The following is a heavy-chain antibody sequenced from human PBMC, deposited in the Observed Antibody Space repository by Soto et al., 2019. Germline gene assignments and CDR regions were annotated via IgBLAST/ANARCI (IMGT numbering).Heavy chain of an antibody. V-gene: IGHV3-23*01. J-gene: IGHJ6*02. CDR1: GFSFAGYA. CDR2: ISGGGAST. D-gene: IGHD2-21*01. CDR3: AKGHGFIAYYDGRAV. Sequence: EVQLSESGGGLVQPGGSLRLSCAVSGFSFAGYAMSWVRQAPGKGLEWVSGISGGGASTYYAGSVKGRFTISRDNSGYTVYLHMKSPVSEETDVYYCAKGHGFIAYYDGRAVLSEGSASTISS.